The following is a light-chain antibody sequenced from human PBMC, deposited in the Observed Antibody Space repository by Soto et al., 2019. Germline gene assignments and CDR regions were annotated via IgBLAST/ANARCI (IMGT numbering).Light chain of an antibody. J-gene: IGKJ1*01. CDR3: QQYHRYSWT. CDR1: QSISSS. V-gene: IGKV1-5*01. CDR2: DAS. Sequence: DIQMTQSPSTLSASVGDRVSIACRASQSISSSLAWYQQKPGKAPKLLIYDASSLESGVPSRFSGSGSGTEFTLSINSLQPQDFATCYCQQYHRYSWTFGQGTKVDIK.